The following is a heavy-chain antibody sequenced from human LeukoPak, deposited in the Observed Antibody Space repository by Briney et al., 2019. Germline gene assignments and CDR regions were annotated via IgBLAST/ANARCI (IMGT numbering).Heavy chain of an antibody. CDR3: ARDRGDSYGPEYYFDY. CDR1: GFTFSSYS. J-gene: IGHJ4*02. D-gene: IGHD5-18*01. Sequence: GGSLRLSCAASGFTFSSYSMNWVRQAPGKGLEWVSSISSSSSYIYYAGSVKGRFTISRDNAKNSLYLQMNSLRAEDTAVYYCARDRGDSYGPEYYFDYWGQGTLVTVSS. V-gene: IGHV3-21*01. CDR2: ISSSSSYI.